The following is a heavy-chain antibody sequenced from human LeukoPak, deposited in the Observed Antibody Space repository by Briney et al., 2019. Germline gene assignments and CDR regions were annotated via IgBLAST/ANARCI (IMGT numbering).Heavy chain of an antibody. CDR1: GVSISSGGYY. J-gene: IGHJ4*02. CDR2: IYYSGST. V-gene: IGHV4-31*03. Sequence: PSETLSLTCTVSGVSISSGGYYWSWTRQHPGKGLEWIGYIYYSGSTYYNPSLKSRVTISVDTSKNQFSLKLSSVTAADTAVYYCARVQGDGYNYSFDYWGQGTLVTVSS. CDR3: ARVQGDGYNYSFDY. D-gene: IGHD5-24*01.